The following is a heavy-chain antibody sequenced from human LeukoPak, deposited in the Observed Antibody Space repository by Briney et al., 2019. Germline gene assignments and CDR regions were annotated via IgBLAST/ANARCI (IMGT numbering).Heavy chain of an antibody. CDR3: AKAPGCSSTSYYSDYYYGMDV. J-gene: IGHJ6*02. CDR2: LNWNGGST. V-gene: IGHV3-20*04. D-gene: IGHD2-2*01. Sequence: GGSLRLSCAASGFTFEKHGMSWVRQAPGKGLEWVSGLNWNGGSTGYADSVKGRFTISRDNAKNTLYLQMNSLRAEDTAVYYCAKAPGCSSTSYYSDYYYGMDVWGQGTTVTVSS. CDR1: GFTFEKHG.